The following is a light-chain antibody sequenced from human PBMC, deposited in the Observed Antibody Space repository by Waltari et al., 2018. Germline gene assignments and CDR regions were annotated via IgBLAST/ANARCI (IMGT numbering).Light chain of an antibody. J-gene: IGKJ1*01. CDR2: DAS. CDR1: QSISSW. V-gene: IGKV1-5*01. Sequence: DIQMTQSPSTLSASVGDRVTITCRSSQSISSWLAWYQQKPGKAPKLLFYDASSLESGVPSRVSGSGSGTEFTLTISSLQPDDFATYYCQQYNSYSPWTFGQGTKVEIK. CDR3: QQYNSYSPWT.